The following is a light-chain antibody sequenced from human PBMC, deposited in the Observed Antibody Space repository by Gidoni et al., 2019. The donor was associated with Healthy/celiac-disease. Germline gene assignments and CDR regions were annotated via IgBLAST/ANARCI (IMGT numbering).Light chain of an antibody. CDR1: QSISRY. J-gene: IGKJ5*01. Sequence: IQMTQSPSSLSASVGDRVTITCRASQSISRYLNWYQQKPGKAPKLLIYATFSMQSGVPSRVSGSGSGTDFTLTISSLQPEDCATYYCQQSYSTAITFGQGTRLEIK. CDR3: QQSYSTAIT. V-gene: IGKV1-39*01. CDR2: ATF.